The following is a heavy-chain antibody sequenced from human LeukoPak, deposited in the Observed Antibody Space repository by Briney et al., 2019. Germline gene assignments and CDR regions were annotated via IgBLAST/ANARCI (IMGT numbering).Heavy chain of an antibody. D-gene: IGHD5-24*01. CDR3: GKQFVDI. V-gene: IGHV3-23*01. CDR1: GFTFSNYA. CDR2: ISGSGDDP. J-gene: IGHJ5*02. Sequence: GGSLRLSCAASGFTFSNYAMNWVRQAPGKGLEWVSSISGSGDDPSYADSVKGRLTISRDNSRNTLYLQMNSLRAEDTAVYYCGKQFVDIWGQGTLVTVSS.